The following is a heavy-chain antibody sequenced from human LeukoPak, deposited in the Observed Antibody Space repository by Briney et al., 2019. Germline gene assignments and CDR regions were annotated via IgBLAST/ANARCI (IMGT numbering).Heavy chain of an antibody. V-gene: IGHV3-21*01. CDR3: ARDGIRGYYFNY. D-gene: IGHD1-14*01. CDR2: ISSSSSYI. Sequence: RRGSLRLSCAASGFTFSSYSMNWVRQAPGKGLEWVSSISSSSSYIYYADSVKGRFTISRDNAKNSLYLQMNSLRAEDTAVYYCARDGIRGYYFNYWGQGTLVTVSS. CDR1: GFTFSSYS. J-gene: IGHJ4*02.